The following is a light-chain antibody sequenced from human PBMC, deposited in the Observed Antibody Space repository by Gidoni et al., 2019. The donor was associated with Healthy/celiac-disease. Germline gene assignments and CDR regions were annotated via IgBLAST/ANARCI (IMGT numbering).Light chain of an antibody. Sequence: IVLTQSPATLSLSPGERATLSCRASQSVSSSYLAWYQQKPGQAPRLLIYGASSRATGIPDRFSGSGSGTDVTLTISRLETEDFAVYYCQQYGSSPPRYTFGQXTKLEIK. J-gene: IGKJ2*01. V-gene: IGKV3-20*01. CDR1: QSVSSSY. CDR2: GAS. CDR3: QQYGSSPPRYT.